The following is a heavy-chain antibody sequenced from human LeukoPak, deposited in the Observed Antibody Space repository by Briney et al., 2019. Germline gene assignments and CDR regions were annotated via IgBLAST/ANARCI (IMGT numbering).Heavy chain of an antibody. J-gene: IGHJ4*02. Sequence: GGSLRLSCAASGFTFSYDWMHWVRQAPGKGLVWVARIDTDGSSTTYADSVKGRFTISRDNAKNTLDLQMNSLRAEDTAVYYCANHLACGSTSCPPFDYWGQGTLVTVSS. CDR2: IDTDGSST. V-gene: IGHV3-74*01. CDR1: GFTFSYDW. D-gene: IGHD2-2*01. CDR3: ANHLACGSTSCPPFDY.